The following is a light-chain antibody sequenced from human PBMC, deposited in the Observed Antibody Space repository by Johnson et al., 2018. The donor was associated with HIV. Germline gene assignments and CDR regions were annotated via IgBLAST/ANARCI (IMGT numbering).Light chain of an antibody. Sequence: QSVLTQPPSMSAAPGQTVTISCYGSSSNIGNNYVSWYQQLPGTAPKLLIYENNKRPSGIPDRFSGSKSGTSATLGITGLQTGDEADYYFGTWDSSLGAFVFGTGTKFTVL. CDR2: ENN. J-gene: IGLJ1*01. V-gene: IGLV1-51*02. CDR1: SSNIGNNY. CDR3: GTWDSSLGAFV.